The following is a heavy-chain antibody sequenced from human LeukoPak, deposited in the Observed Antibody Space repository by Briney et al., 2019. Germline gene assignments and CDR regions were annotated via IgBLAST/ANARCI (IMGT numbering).Heavy chain of an antibody. V-gene: IGHV1-3*01. J-gene: IGHJ4*02. CDR2: INAGDGNT. CDR3: SRDPLSGYHDY. D-gene: IGHD3-22*01. Sequence: VSVKVSCKASGYIFTNYAIHWVRQAPGQTLEWMGWINAGDGNTKYSQNFQGRVTITRDTSATTAYMELSSLRSEDTAVYYCSRDPLSGYHDYWGQGTLVTVSS. CDR1: GYIFTNYA.